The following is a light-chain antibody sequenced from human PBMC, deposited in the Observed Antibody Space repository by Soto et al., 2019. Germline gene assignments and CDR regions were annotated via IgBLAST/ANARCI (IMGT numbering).Light chain of an antibody. J-gene: IGKJ1*01. Sequence: EIVLTQSPATLSLSPGERATLSCRASQSVRGYLAWYRQKPGQAPRLLIYSASSRATGIPDRFSGSGSGTDYTLTISRLEPEDFAVYYCQQYGYSFWTFGQGTKVDNK. CDR3: QQYGYSFWT. CDR2: SAS. V-gene: IGKV3-20*01. CDR1: QSVRGY.